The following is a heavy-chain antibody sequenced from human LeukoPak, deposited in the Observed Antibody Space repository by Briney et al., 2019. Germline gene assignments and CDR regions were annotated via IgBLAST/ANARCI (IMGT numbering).Heavy chain of an antibody. CDR2: IYPGDSDT. CDR1: GYIFTNYW. CDR3: ARQSDGGGCYPGY. Sequence: GESLKISCKGSGYIFTNYWIAWVRQMPGKGLEWMGIIYPGDSDTTYSPSFQGQVTISVDKSITTAYLQWSSLKASDTAMYYCARQSDGGGCYPGYWGQGALVTVSS. D-gene: IGHD3-16*01. J-gene: IGHJ4*02. V-gene: IGHV5-51*01.